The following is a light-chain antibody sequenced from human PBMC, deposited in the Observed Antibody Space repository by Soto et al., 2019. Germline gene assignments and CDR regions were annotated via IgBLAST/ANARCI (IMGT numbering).Light chain of an antibody. CDR3: QQYGSSPCT. V-gene: IGKV3-20*01. J-gene: IGKJ2*02. CDR2: GAS. CDR1: QTVSSNY. Sequence: EIVLTQSPGTLSLSPGERATLSCRASQTVSSNYLAWYRQKPGQAPRRLIYGASSRATGIPDRVSGSGSGTDFTLTISRLEPEDFALYYCQQYGSSPCTFGQGTKLEIK.